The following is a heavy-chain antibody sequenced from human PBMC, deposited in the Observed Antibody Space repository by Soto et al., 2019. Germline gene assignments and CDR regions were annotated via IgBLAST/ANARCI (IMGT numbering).Heavy chain of an antibody. CDR2: IISTSGTI. V-gene: IGHV3-48*02. J-gene: IGHJ6*02. D-gene: IGHD6-19*01. CDR3: ANQKIRFSVAGTLYGLGV. Sequence: EGQLVESGGNLVRPGGSLRLSCEASGFVFSTYSMNWVRQAPGKGLEWISYIISTSGTIYYADSVKGRFTIFRDNAKNLLFLQMNGLTDDDTAVYYCANQKIRFSVAGTLYGLGVWGQGTTVTVSS. CDR1: GFVFSTYS.